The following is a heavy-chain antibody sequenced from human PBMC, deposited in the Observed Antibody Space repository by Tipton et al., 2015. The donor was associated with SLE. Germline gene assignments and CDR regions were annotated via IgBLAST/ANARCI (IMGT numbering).Heavy chain of an antibody. Sequence: TLSLTCTVSGGSISSYYWSWIRQPPGKGLEWIGYIYYSGSTNYNPSLQSRVTISVDTSKNQFSLKLSSVTAADTAVYYCARRAGQWYFDLWGRGTLVTVSS. V-gene: IGHV4-59*01. CDR3: ARRAGQWYFDL. CDR1: GGSISSYY. CDR2: IYYSGST. J-gene: IGHJ2*01. D-gene: IGHD6-19*01.